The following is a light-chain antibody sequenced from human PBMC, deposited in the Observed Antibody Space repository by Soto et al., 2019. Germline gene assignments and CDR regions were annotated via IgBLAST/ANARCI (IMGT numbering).Light chain of an antibody. V-gene: IGKV3-20*01. CDR1: QSVSSSY. CDR2: GAS. J-gene: IGKJ5*01. CDR3: QQYGSSPPIT. Sequence: EIVLTQSPGTLSLSPGERATLPSRASQSVSSSYLAWYQQKPGQAPRLLIYGASSRATGIPDRFSGSGSGTDFTLTISRLEPEDFAVYYCQQYGSSPPITFGQGTRLEI.